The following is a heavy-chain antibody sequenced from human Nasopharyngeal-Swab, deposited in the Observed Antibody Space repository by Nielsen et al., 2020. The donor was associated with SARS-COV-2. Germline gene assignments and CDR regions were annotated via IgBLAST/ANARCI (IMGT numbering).Heavy chain of an antibody. CDR2: ISYDGSNK. V-gene: IGHV3-30-3*01. CDR3: ARVEAGGEWELLPYYYYYMDV. D-gene: IGHD1-26*01. Sequence: VRQAPGKGLEWVAVISYDGSNKYYADSVKGRFTISRDNSKNTLYLQMNSQRAEDTAVYYCARVEAGGEWELLPYYYYYMDVWGKGTTVTVSS. J-gene: IGHJ6*03.